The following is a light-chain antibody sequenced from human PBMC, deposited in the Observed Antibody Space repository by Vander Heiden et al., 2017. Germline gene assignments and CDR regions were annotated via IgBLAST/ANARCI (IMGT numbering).Light chain of an antibody. J-gene: IGLJ2*01. CDR1: SSDVGGYNS. Sequence: QSALTPPASVSASPGQSLTISCTGTSSDVGGYNSVSWYQQYPGKAPKVIIYDVTNRPSGVSNRFSGSKSGNTASLIISGLQAEDEADYYCSSYTSSNTLVFGGGTKLTVL. CDR2: DVT. CDR3: SSYTSSNTLV. V-gene: IGLV2-14*01.